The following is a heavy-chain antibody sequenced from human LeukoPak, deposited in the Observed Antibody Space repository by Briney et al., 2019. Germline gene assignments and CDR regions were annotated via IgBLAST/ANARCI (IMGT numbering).Heavy chain of an antibody. D-gene: IGHD3-10*01. CDR2: INQNGVT. Sequence: SETLSLTCGISSGSFSGYFWSWIRQPPGKGLEWIGEINQNGVTNYNPSLKSRTSISIDTSTKQFSLSMSAVTAADTAVYYCARLGMVRGLILTYNYNMDVWGKGTTVTISS. V-gene: IGHV4-34*01. CDR1: SGSFSGYF. J-gene: IGHJ6*03. CDR3: ARLGMVRGLILTYNYNMDV.